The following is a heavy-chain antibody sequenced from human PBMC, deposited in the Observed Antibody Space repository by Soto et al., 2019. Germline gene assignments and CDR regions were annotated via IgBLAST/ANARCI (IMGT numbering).Heavy chain of an antibody. V-gene: IGHV3-48*02. CDR2: ISSTSNIA. J-gene: IGHJ4*02. D-gene: IGHD4-17*01. CDR1: GFTFTDYS. Sequence: EVQLVESGGGLVQPGGSLRLSCEGSGFTFTDYSMLWVRQAPGKGLEWVSYISSTSNIAFYVDSVEGRFTTSRDNAKNSVYLQMNSPIDEDTAVYYCASCYGDYEFPCEYCAQGTLVTVSS. CDR3: ASCYGDYEFPCEY.